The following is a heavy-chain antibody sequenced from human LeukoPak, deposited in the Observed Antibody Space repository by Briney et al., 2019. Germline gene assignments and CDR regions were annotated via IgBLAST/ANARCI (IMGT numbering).Heavy chain of an antibody. CDR2: MNPNSGNT. Sequence: ASVKVSCKASGYTFTSYDINWVRQATGQGLEWMGWMNPNSGNTGYAQKFQGRVTMTRNTSISTAYMELSSLRSEDTAVYYCARGGYCSGGSCDRDAFDIWGRGTMVTVSS. CDR3: ARGGYCSGGSCDRDAFDI. J-gene: IGHJ3*02. V-gene: IGHV1-8*01. D-gene: IGHD2-15*01. CDR1: GYTFTSYD.